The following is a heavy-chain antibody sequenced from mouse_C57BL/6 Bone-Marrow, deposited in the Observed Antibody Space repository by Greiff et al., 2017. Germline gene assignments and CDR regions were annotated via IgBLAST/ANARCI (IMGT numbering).Heavy chain of an antibody. V-gene: IGHV14-4*01. CDR1: GFNIKDDY. J-gene: IGHJ3*01. D-gene: IGHD2-2*01. Sequence: VQLQQPGAELVRPGASVKLSCTASGFNIKDDYMHWVKQRPEQGLEWIGWIDPENGDTEYASKFQGKATITADTSSNTAYLQLRSLTSEDTAVYYCSAGLRRFAYWGQGTLVTVSA. CDR2: IDPENGDT. CDR3: SAGLRRFAY.